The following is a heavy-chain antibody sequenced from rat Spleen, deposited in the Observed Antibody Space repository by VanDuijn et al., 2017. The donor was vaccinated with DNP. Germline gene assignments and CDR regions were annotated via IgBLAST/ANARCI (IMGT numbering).Heavy chain of an antibody. V-gene: IGHV2-27*01. CDR1: GFSLTSYD. J-gene: IGHJ3*01. D-gene: IGHD1-5*01. CDR3: ARSKYNYVGWFAY. Sequence: QVQLKESGPGLVQPSQILSLTCTVSGFSLTSYDVHWVRQPPGKGLEWMGRIQNGGSTDYNSALKSRLSISRDTSKSQVFLKRNSVQTEDTAMYFCARSKYNYVGWFAYWGQGTLVTVSS. CDR2: IQNGGST.